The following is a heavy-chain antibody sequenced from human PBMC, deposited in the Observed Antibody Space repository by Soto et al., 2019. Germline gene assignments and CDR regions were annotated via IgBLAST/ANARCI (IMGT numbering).Heavy chain of an antibody. J-gene: IGHJ3*02. Sequence: SVKVSCKASGGTFSSYAISWVRQAPGQGLEWMGGIIPIFGTANYAQKFQGRVTITADESTSTAYMELSSLRSEDTAVYYCARGDVPPGYCSGGSCYGDAFDIWGQGTMVTVSS. D-gene: IGHD2-15*01. CDR2: IIPIFGTA. V-gene: IGHV1-69*13. CDR1: GGTFSSYA. CDR3: ARGDVPPGYCSGGSCYGDAFDI.